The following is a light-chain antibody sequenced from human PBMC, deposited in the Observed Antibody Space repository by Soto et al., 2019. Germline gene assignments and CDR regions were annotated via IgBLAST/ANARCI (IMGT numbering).Light chain of an antibody. J-gene: IGLJ3*02. Sequence: QSALTQTASVSGSPGQSITISCTGTSSDVGGYNYVSWYQQYPGKAPKLMIYEVSNRPSGVSNRFSGSKSGNTASLTISGLQAEDEADYYCSSYTSRSTGVFGGGTKLTVL. CDR2: EVS. CDR1: SSDVGGYNY. V-gene: IGLV2-14*01. CDR3: SSYTSRSTGV.